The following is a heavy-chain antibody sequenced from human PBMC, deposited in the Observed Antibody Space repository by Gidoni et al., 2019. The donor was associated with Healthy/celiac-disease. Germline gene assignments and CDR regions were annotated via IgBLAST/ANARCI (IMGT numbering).Heavy chain of an antibody. V-gene: IGHV1-18*01. D-gene: IGHD3-9*01. CDR1: GCTFTSYG. CDR3: ARAPTPSGYDILTGYYTPLDV. Sequence: QVRLVQSGAEGKKPGASVKVSCKASGCTFTSYGISSVRQAPGQGLEWMGWISAYNGNTNYAQKLQGSVTMTTDTSTSTAYMELRSLRSDDTAVYYCARAPTPSGYDILTGYYTPLDVWCQGTTVTVSS. CDR2: ISAYNGNT. J-gene: IGHJ6*02.